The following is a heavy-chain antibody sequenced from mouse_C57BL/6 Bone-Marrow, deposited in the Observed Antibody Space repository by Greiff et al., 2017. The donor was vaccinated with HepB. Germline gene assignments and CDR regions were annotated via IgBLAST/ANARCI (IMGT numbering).Heavy chain of an antibody. CDR2: IYPGSGST. D-gene: IGHD1-1*01. V-gene: IGHV1-55*01. J-gene: IGHJ1*03. CDR1: GYTFTSYW. CDR3: ARLLTTVVPWYFDV. Sequence: VQLQQPGAELVKPGASVTMSCKASGYTFTSYWITWVKQRPGQGLEWIGDIYPGSGSTNYNEKFKSKATLTVDTSSSPAYMQLSSLTSEDSAVYYWARLLTTVVPWYFDVWGTGTTVTVSS.